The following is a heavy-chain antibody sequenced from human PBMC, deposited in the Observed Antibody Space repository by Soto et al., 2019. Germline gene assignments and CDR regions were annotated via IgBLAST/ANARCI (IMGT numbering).Heavy chain of an antibody. V-gene: IGHV3-30*18. J-gene: IGHJ4*02. Sequence: QVQLVESGGGVVQPGRSLRLSCAAYGFTFSSYGMHWVRQAPGKGLEWVAVISYDGSNKYYADSVKGRFTISRDNSKNTLYLQMNSLRAEDTAVYYCAKDGGYSYGYYFDYWGQGTLVTVSS. D-gene: IGHD5-18*01. CDR1: GFTFSSYG. CDR3: AKDGGYSYGYYFDY. CDR2: ISYDGSNK.